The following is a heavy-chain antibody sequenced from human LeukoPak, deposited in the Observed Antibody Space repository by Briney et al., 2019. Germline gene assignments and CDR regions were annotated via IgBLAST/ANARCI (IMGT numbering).Heavy chain of an antibody. D-gene: IGHD1-1*01. CDR1: GFTFNNYA. CDR3: ARDYPTSGIVTIFDC. V-gene: IGHV3-23*01. Sequence: GSLRLSCASSGFTFNNYAMTWVRQAPGKGLEWVSSITASGGSTYCADSVKGRFTISRDNSKNTLYLQMSSLRAEDTAVYYCARDYPTSGIVTIFDCWGQGTLVTVSS. J-gene: IGHJ4*02. CDR2: ITASGGST.